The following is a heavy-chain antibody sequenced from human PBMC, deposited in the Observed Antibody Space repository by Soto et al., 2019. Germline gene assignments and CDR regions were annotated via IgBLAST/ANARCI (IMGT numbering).Heavy chain of an antibody. CDR3: ARGGLGYYYDSSGYSLDY. V-gene: IGHV1-18*01. D-gene: IGHD3-22*01. J-gene: IGHJ4*02. CDR2: ISAYNGNT. Sequence: QVQLVQSGAEVKKPGASVKVSCKASGYTFTSYGISWVRQAPGQGLEWMGWISAYNGNTNYAQKLQGRVTMTTDTSTSTAYVELRGRRSDDTAVYYCARGGLGYYYDSSGYSLDYWGQGTLVTVSS. CDR1: GYTFTSYG.